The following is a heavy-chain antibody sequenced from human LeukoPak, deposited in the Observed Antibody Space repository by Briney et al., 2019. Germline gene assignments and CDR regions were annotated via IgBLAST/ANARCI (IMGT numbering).Heavy chain of an antibody. D-gene: IGHD2-15*01. J-gene: IGHJ3*02. CDR1: GGSISSYY. CDR2: IYYSGST. Sequence: KPSETLSLTCTVSGGSISSYYWSWIRQPPGKGLEWIGYIYYSGSTNYNPSLKSRVTISVDTSKNQFSLMLSSVTAADTAVYYCARDLRLDCSGGSCYSHDIWGQGTMVTVSS. V-gene: IGHV4-59*01. CDR3: ARDLRLDCSGGSCYSHDI.